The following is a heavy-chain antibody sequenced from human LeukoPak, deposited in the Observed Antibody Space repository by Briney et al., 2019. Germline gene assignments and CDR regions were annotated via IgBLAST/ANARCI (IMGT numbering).Heavy chain of an antibody. V-gene: IGHV1-2*02. Sequence: GASVKVSCKASGYTLTGHYMHWVRQAPGQGLEWMGWINPNSGVTNYAQEFQGRVTMTTDTSISTAYMELSRLRSDDTAVYYCARGINYYDGRGPYDVFDIWGQGTMVTVSS. CDR2: INPNSGVT. CDR1: GYTLTGHY. D-gene: IGHD3-22*01. CDR3: ARGINYYDGRGPYDVFDI. J-gene: IGHJ3*02.